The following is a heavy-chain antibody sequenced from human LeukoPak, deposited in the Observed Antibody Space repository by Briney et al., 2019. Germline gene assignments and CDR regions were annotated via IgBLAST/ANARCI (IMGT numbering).Heavy chain of an antibody. CDR3: ARLKITTTIIEGTWFDP. CDR1: GYSFTSYW. D-gene: IGHD3-22*01. J-gene: IGHJ5*02. CDR2: IYPGDSDT. V-gene: IGHV5-51*01. Sequence: GESLKISCKGSGYSFTSYWIGWVRQMPGKGLEWMGIIYPGDSDTRYSPSFQGQVTISADKSISTAYLQWSSLKASDTAMYYCARLKITTTIIEGTWFDPWGQGTLVTVSS.